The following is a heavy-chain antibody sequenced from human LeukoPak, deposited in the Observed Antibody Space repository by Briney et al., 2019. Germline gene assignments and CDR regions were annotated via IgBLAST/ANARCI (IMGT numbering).Heavy chain of an antibody. J-gene: IGHJ4*02. V-gene: IGHV3-23*01. Sequence: QPGGSLRLSCAASGFTFISCAMSWVRQAPGKGLEWVSAISGSGGTTFYADSVKGRFTISRDNSKNTLYLQMNSLRAGDTAVYYCAKVPPGHDTGGPIDYWGQGTLVTVSS. D-gene: IGHD2-8*02. CDR1: GFTFISCA. CDR2: ISGSGGTT. CDR3: AKVPPGHDTGGPIDY.